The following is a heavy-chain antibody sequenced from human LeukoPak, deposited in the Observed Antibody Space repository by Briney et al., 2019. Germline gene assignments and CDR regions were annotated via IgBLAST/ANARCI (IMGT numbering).Heavy chain of an antibody. V-gene: IGHV1-69*05. CDR2: IIPIFGAA. CDR3: ARDRSNYYDSSGYSN. CDR1: GGTFSSYA. D-gene: IGHD3-22*01. Sequence: SVKVSCKASGGTFSSYAISWVRQAPGQGLEWMGRIIPIFGAANYAQKFQGRVTITTDESTSTAYMELSSLRSEDTAVYYCARDRSNYYDSSGYSNWGQGTLVTVSS. J-gene: IGHJ4*02.